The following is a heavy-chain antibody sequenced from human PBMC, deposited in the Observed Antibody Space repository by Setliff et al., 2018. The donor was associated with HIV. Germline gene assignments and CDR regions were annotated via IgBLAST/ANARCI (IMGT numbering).Heavy chain of an antibody. Sequence: SETLSLTCTVSGGSITGHYWSWIRQPPGKGLEWIGYIHYSGSSNYNPSLKSRVSISVDTSKKQVSLKLNSVTAADTAVYYCARDHIVTTIRDYYYGMDVWGQGTTVTVSS. CDR2: IHYSGSS. V-gene: IGHV4-59*11. CDR3: ARDHIVTTIRDYYYGMDV. D-gene: IGHD5-12*01. J-gene: IGHJ6*02. CDR1: GGSITGHY.